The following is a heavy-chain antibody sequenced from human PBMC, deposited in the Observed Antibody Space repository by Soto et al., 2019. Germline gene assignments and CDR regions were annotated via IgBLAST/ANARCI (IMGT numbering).Heavy chain of an antibody. D-gene: IGHD6-13*01. J-gene: IGHJ4*02. V-gene: IGHV4-59*01. CDR2: IYYSGST. Sequence: SETLSLTCTVSGGSISGYYWSWIRQPPGKGLEWIGYIYYSGSTSYNPSLRSRLTISVDTSKNQFSLRLTSVTAADTAVYYCARHVHSSSWYDFDYWGQGTLVTVSS. CDR1: GGSISGYY. CDR3: ARHVHSSSWYDFDY.